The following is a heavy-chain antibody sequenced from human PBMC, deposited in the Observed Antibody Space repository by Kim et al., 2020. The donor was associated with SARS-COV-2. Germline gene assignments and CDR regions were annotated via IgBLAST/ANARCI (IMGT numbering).Heavy chain of an antibody. CDR2: T. Sequence: TNLPQKFQGRITMTRDTSISTAYMELSRLRSDDTAVYYCARGTSSYYFDYMGQGTLVTVSS. D-gene: IGHD3-10*01. J-gene: IGHJ4*02. V-gene: IGHV1-2*02. CDR3: ARGTSSYYFDY.